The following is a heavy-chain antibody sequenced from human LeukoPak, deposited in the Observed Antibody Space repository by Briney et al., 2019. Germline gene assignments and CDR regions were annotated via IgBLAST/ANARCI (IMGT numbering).Heavy chain of an antibody. D-gene: IGHD2-2*01. J-gene: IGHJ5*02. CDR3: ARGGKIVVVPAAVSWFDP. CDR2: INAGNGNT. Sequence: ASVKVSCKASGYTFTSYAMHWVRQAPGQRLEWMGWINAGNGNTKYSQKFQGRVTITRDTSASTAYMELSSLRSEDTAVYYCARGGKIVVVPAAVSWFDPWGQGTLSPSPQ. CDR1: GYTFTSYA. V-gene: IGHV1-3*01.